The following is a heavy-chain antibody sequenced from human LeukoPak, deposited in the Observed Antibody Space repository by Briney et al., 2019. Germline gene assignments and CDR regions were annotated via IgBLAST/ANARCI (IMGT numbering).Heavy chain of an antibody. CDR1: GYTFTSYG. D-gene: IGHD3-3*01. Sequence: ASVKVSCKASGYTFTSYGISWVRQAPGQGLEWMGWISAYNGNTNYAQKLQGRVTMTTDTSTSTAYMELRSLRSDDTAVYYCARDNNGYDFWSSYYFDYWGQGTLVTVSS. CDR3: ARDNNGYDFWSSYYFDY. V-gene: IGHV1-18*01. CDR2: ISAYNGNT. J-gene: IGHJ4*02.